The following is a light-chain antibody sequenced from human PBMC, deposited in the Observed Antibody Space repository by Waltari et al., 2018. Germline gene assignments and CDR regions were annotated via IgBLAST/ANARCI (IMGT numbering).Light chain of an antibody. CDR3: QQAKQFPLT. CDR2: ATF. J-gene: IGKJ4*01. CDR1: QDIVTW. Sequence: DIQMTQSPSFVSASVGDRVTITCRASQDIVTWLAWYQQKPGQAPTLPIYATFILQTGVPARFSGSGSGTDFTLTISGLQPEDSANYYCQQAKQFPLTFGGGTHVEIK. V-gene: IGKV1-12*01.